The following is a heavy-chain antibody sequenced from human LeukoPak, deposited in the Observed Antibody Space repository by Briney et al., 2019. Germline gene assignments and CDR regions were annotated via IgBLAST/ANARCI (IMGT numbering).Heavy chain of an antibody. CDR3: AKVIRSSGWYWFDP. CDR2: ISGSGGST. CDR1: GFTFSSYA. J-gene: IGHJ5*02. Sequence: PGGSLRLSCAASGFTFSSYAMSWVRQAPGKGLEWASAISGSGGSTYYADSVKGRFTISRDNSKNTLYLQMNSLRAEDTAVYYCAKVIRSSGWYWFDPWGQGTLVTVSS. V-gene: IGHV3-23*01. D-gene: IGHD6-19*01.